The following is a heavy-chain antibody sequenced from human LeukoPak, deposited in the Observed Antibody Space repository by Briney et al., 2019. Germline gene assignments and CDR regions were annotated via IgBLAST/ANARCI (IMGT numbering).Heavy chain of an antibody. J-gene: IGHJ4*02. CDR1: GFTFSSYS. D-gene: IGHD3-22*01. CDR3: ARQNGAGYYYYFDS. Sequence: PGGSLRLSCAASGFTFSSYSMNRVRQAPGKGLEWVSYISSSSGSIYYADSVKGRFTISRDNAKNSLFLQMTSLRAEDTAVYYCARQNGAGYYYYFDSWGQGTLVTVSS. CDR2: ISSSSGSI. V-gene: IGHV3-48*01.